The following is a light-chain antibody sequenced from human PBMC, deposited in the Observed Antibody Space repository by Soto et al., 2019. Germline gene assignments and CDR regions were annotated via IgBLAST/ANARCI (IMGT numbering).Light chain of an antibody. V-gene: IGLV2-11*01. CDR2: DIN. Sequence: QSALTQPRSVSGSPGQSVTISCTGTSSDIGGYKYVSWYQQHPGKAPKLMIYDINERPSGVPDRFSGSKSGNTASLTISGLQAEDEADYYCCSYAGSYTVIFGGGTKLTVL. J-gene: IGLJ2*01. CDR3: CSYAGSYTVI. CDR1: SSDIGGYKY.